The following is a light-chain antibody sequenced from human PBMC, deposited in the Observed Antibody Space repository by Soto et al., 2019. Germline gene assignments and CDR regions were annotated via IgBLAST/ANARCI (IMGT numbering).Light chain of an antibody. CDR2: RAS. V-gene: IGKV1-5*03. CDR3: QHPKG. J-gene: IGKJ1*01. Sequence: DIHMTQSPSTLSASVGDRVTITCRASQSISTWLAWYQQKPEKDPNLLIYRASCLESGVPARFCGSGSGTEFTLTISSLQPDDFETYYSQHPKGFGQGTKVEIK. CDR1: QSISTW.